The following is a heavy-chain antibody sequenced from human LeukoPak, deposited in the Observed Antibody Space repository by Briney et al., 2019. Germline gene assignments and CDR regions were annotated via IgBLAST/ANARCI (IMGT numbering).Heavy chain of an antibody. Sequence: GGSLRLSCAACGFTFSSYGMHWVRQAPGKGLEWVAVIWYDGSNKYYADSVKGRFTISRDNSKNTLYLQMNSLRAEDTAVYYCAKDYYDSSGYCDYWGQGTLVTVSS. J-gene: IGHJ4*02. CDR1: GFTFSSYG. V-gene: IGHV3-33*06. CDR2: IWYDGSNK. D-gene: IGHD3-22*01. CDR3: AKDYYDSSGYCDY.